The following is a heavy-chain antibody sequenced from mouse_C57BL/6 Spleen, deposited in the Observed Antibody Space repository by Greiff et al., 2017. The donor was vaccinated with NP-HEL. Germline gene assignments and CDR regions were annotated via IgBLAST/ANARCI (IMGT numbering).Heavy chain of an antibody. J-gene: IGHJ4*01. CDR1: GFTFTDYY. Sequence: EVMLVESGGGLVQPGGSLSLSCAASGFTFTDYYMSWVRQPPGKALEWLGFIRNKANGYTTEYSASVKGRFTISRDNSQSILYLQMNALRAEDSATYYCASHYDYGSRYYAMDYWGQGTSVTVSS. V-gene: IGHV7-3*01. CDR2: IRNKANGYTT. D-gene: IGHD1-1*01. CDR3: ASHYDYGSRYYAMDY.